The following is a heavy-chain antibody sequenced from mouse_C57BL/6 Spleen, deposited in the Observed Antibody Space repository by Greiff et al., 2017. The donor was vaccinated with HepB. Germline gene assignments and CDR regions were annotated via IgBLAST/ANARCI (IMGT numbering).Heavy chain of an antibody. CDR2: IYPGSGST. J-gene: IGHJ2*01. CDR1: GYTFTSYW. D-gene: IGHD1-2*01. CDR3: ARDYGTRRYFDY. V-gene: IGHV1-55*01. Sequence: VQLKQPGAELVKPGASVKMSCKASGYTFTSYWITWVKQRPGQGLEWIGDIYPGSGSTNYNEKFKSKATLTVDTSSSTAYMQLSSLTSEDSAVYYCARDYGTRRYFDYWGQGTTLTVSS.